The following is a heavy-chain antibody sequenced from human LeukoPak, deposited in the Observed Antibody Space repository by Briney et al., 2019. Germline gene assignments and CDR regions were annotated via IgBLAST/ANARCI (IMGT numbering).Heavy chain of an antibody. J-gene: IGHJ4*02. V-gene: IGHV4-59*01. D-gene: IGHD5-18*01. CDR2: FYYSGST. CDR1: GGSFSSYY. CDR3: ARGPGGYSYGYYFDY. Sequence: SETLSLTCSVYGGSFSSYYWSWIRQPPGKGLEWIGFFYYSGSTNYNPSLKSRVTISVDTSKNHFSLKLSSVTAADTAVYYCARGPGGYSYGYYFDYWGQGTLVTVSS.